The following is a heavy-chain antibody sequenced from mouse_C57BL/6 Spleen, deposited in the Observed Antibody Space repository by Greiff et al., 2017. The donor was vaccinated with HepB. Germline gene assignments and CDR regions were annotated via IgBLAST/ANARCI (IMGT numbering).Heavy chain of an antibody. CDR2: IHPSDSDT. D-gene: IGHD2-4*01. J-gene: IGHJ2*01. CDR3: AMVGDYDEYYFDY. V-gene: IGHV1-74*01. CDR1: GYTFTSYW. Sequence: QVQLQQPGAELVKPGASVKVSCKASGYTFTSYWLHWVKQRPGQGLEWIGRIHPSDSDTNYNQKFKGKATLTVDKSSSTAYMQLSSLTSEDSAVYYCAMVGDYDEYYFDYWGQGTTLTVSS.